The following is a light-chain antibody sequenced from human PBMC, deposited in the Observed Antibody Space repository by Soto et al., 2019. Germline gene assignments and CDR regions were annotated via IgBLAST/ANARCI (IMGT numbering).Light chain of an antibody. J-gene: IGKJ1*01. V-gene: IGKV3-15*01. CDR1: QSVSSK. CDR2: GAS. CDR3: QQYNSWLWT. Sequence: EIVFNQSPCTLSLSPGERATLSCRASQSVSSKLAWYQQKPGPAPRLLIYGASTRATGIPARFSGSGSGTEFTLIISSLQSEDSAVYYCQQYNSWLWTFGPGTKVDIK.